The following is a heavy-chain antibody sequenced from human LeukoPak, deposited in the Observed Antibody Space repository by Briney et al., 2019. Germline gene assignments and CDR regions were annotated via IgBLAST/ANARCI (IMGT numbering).Heavy chain of an antibody. CDR2: IKQDGSET. V-gene: IGHV3-7*01. CDR1: RFTLSNYW. D-gene: IGHD6-19*01. CDR3: ARQRGSGCLDY. Sequence: GGSLRLSYAASRFTLSNYWMSSVRQAPGKGLEWVANIKQDGSETYYVDSVKGRFTISRDNAKNSLSLQMNSLRAEDTAVYYCARQRGSGCLDYWGQGTLVTVSS. J-gene: IGHJ4*02.